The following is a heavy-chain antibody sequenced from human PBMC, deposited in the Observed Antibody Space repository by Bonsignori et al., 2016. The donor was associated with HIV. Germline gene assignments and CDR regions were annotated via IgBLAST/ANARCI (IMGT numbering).Heavy chain of an antibody. CDR3: ARDPGYAQFDL. V-gene: IGHV3-7*01. Sequence: EEKLVESGGGLVQPGGSLRLSCAASGFTFSNFWMTWVRQAPGRGPEWVANINHVETHKDYVGSVKGRFTISRDNAKSSFFLQMDNVRVEDTAIYYCARDPGYAQFDLWGQGNPGSPSPQ. D-gene: IGHD5-18*01. CDR2: INHVETHK. CDR1: GFTFSNFW. J-gene: IGHJ5*02.